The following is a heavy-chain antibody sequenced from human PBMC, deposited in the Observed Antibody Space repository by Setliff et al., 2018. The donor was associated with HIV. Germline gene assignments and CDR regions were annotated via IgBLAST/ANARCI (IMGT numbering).Heavy chain of an antibody. V-gene: IGHV4-39*07. Sequence: PSETLSLTCSVSGVSINRTDHYWGWIRQSPGKRLEWIGSVSQSGSTYYNPSLKSRLTISRDTSKNQFSLRMKSVTAADTAVYYCAREGKTALVTKYFDYWGQGTLVTVSS. CDR3: AREGKTALVTKYFDY. CDR2: VSQSGST. CDR1: GVSINRTDHY. D-gene: IGHD5-18*01. J-gene: IGHJ4*02.